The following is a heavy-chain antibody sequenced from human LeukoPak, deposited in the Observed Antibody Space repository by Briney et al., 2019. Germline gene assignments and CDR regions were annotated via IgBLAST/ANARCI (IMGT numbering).Heavy chain of an antibody. Sequence: SQTLSLTCTVSGGSISSGGYYCSWIRQHPGKGLEWIGYIYYSGSTYYNPSLKSRVTISVDTSKNQFSLKLSSVTAADTAVYYCARVVKVGRGGYTYYFDYWGQGTLVTVSS. V-gene: IGHV4-31*03. CDR1: GGSISSGGYY. D-gene: IGHD5-24*01. CDR3: ARVVKVGRGGYTYYFDY. J-gene: IGHJ4*02. CDR2: IYYSGST.